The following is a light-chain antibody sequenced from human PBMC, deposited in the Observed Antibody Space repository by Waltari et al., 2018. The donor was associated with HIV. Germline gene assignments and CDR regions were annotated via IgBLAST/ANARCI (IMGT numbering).Light chain of an antibody. CDR3: SSYTSTSTGV. Sequence: QSALPQTASASVSPGQSITISRTGTSSYVGGYQYVSWYPQHPGKAPKFMIYEVSNRPSGVSKRFSGSKSGNTASLTISGLQAEDEADYYCSSYTSTSTGVFGTGTKVTVL. CDR2: EVS. V-gene: IGLV2-14*01. J-gene: IGLJ1*01. CDR1: SSYVGGYQY.